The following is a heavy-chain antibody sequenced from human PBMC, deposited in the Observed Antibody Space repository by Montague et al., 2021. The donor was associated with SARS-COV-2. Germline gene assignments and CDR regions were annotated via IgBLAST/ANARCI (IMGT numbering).Heavy chain of an antibody. CDR3: ARRYYASGSYIDY. Sequence: SPRLSCASSGFVFSHFWMTWVRQAPGKGLEWVANIKQDGSEKYYVDSVQGRFTISRDNAKNSLYLQMNSLRAEDTAVYYCARRYYASGSYIDYWGQGTLVTVSS. V-gene: IGHV3-7*01. CDR2: IKQDGSEK. D-gene: IGHD3-10*01. J-gene: IGHJ4*02. CDR1: GFVFSHFW.